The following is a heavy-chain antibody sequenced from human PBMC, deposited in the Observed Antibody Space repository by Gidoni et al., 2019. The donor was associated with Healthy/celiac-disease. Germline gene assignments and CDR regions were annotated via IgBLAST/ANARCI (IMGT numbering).Heavy chain of an antibody. V-gene: IGHV3-30*18. J-gene: IGHJ4*02. CDR1: GFTFSSYG. Sequence: QVQLVESGGGVVQPGRSLRLSCAASGFTFSSYGMHWVRQAPGKGLEWVAVISYDGSNKYYADSVKGRFTISRDNSKNTLYLQMNSLRAEDTAVYYCAKESAPAVWGQGTLVTVSS. CDR3: AKESAPAV. CDR2: ISYDGSNK.